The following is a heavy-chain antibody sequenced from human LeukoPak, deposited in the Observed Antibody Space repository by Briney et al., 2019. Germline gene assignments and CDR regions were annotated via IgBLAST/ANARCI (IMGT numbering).Heavy chain of an antibody. CDR2: IYHSGST. CDR1: GYSISSGYY. CDR3: ATAEYCSSTSCYIDCGRSKSVDI. J-gene: IGHJ3*02. Sequence: SETMSLTCTVSGYSISSGYYWGWIRQPPGEGLEWIGSIYHSGSTYYNPSLKSRVTISVDTSKNQFSLKRSSVTSADTAVYYCATAEYCSSTSCYIDCGRSKSVDIYGQGKMVTVSS. D-gene: IGHD2-2*02. V-gene: IGHV4-38-2*02.